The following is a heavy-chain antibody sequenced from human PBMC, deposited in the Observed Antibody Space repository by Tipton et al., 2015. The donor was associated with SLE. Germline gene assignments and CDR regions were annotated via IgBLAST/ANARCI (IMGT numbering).Heavy chain of an antibody. CDR3: ATDYYDILTGWGPLHY. Sequence: TLSLTCAVYGGSFSGYYWSWIRQSPGKGLEWIGEINHSGSTNYNPSLKSRVTISVDTSKKQFSLKVSSVTAADTAVYYCATDYYDILTGWGPLHYWGQGTLVTVSS. D-gene: IGHD3-9*01. CDR2: INHSGST. V-gene: IGHV4-34*01. J-gene: IGHJ4*02. CDR1: GGSFSGYY.